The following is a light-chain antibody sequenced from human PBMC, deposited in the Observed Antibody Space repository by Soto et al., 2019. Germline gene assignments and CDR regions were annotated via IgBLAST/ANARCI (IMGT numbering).Light chain of an antibody. V-gene: IGLV3-21*04. CDR3: QVWDTTTNHPV. J-gene: IGLJ1*01. CDR2: YDS. Sequence: SYELIQPPSVSVAPGKTARITCGGNNIGSDSVNWYLQKPGQAPVLVIYYDSDRPAGIPERLSGSKSRNTATLTITGVDAGGEADYYCQVWDTTTNHPVFGTGTKLTVL. CDR1: NIGSDS.